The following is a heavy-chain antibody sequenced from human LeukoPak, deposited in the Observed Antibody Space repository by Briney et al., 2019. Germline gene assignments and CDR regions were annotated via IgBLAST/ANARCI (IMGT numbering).Heavy chain of an antibody. J-gene: IGHJ4*02. CDR3: ARDDFWSGYCVDY. CDR1: GFTFSSYS. D-gene: IGHD3-3*01. V-gene: IGHV3-48*01. Sequence: PGGSLRLSCAASGFTFSSYSMNWVRQAPGKGLEWASYISSSSSTIYYADSVKGRFTISRDNAKNSLYLQMNSLRAEDTAVYYCARDDFWSGYCVDYWGQGTLVTVSS. CDR2: ISSSSSTI.